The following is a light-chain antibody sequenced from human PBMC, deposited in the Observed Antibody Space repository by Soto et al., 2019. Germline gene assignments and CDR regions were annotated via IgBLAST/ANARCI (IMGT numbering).Light chain of an antibody. J-gene: IGLJ2*01. V-gene: IGLV2-14*03. CDR2: DVS. CDR3: SSYTTSNTVV. Sequence: QSALTQPASVSGSPGHSITISCSGTSSDVGGYNYVSWYQQHPGKAPKLMIYDVSNRPSGVSNRFSGSKSGNTASLTISGLQAEDEADYYCSSYTTSNTVVFGGGTKLTVL. CDR1: SSDVGGYNY.